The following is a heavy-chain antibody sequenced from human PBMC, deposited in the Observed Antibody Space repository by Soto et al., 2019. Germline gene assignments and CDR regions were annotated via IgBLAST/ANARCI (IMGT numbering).Heavy chain of an antibody. V-gene: IGHV3-23*01. CDR1: GFTFSSYA. CDR2: ISGSSGST. D-gene: IGHD2-2*01. J-gene: IGHJ4*02. Sequence: ESGGGLVQPGGSLRLSCAASGFTFSSYAMSWVRQAPGKGLEWVSGISGSSGSTYYADSVKGRFTISRDNSKNTLYLQMNSLRAEDTAVYYCAKGSSQDIVIVPAARYFDYWGQGSLVTVSS. CDR3: AKGSSQDIVIVPAARYFDY.